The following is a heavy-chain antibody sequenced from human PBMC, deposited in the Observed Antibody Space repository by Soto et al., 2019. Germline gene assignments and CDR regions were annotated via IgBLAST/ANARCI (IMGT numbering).Heavy chain of an antibody. CDR2: ISGSGGST. J-gene: IGHJ4*02. CDR1: GFTFSSYA. V-gene: IGHV3-23*01. D-gene: IGHD6-19*01. CDR3: ARRGSGRYYDY. Sequence: EVQLLESGGGLVQPGGSLRLSCAASGFTFSSYAMRWVRQAPVKGLEWVSAISGSGGSTYYADSVKGRFTISRDNSKSTLYLEMNSLRAEDTAVYYCARRGSGRYYDYWGQGTLVTVSS.